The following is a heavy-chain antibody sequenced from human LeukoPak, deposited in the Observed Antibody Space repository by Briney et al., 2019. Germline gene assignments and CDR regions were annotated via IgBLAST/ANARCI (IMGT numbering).Heavy chain of an antibody. Sequence: PGGSLRLSCAASGLTFSSFWMTWARLAPGKGLEWVANIKYDEREKYYVDSVKGRFTISRDNARSSIYLQMNSLRVDDTAVYYCARDRYSDSSRVPFDYWGQGILVTVSS. CDR2: IKYDEREK. D-gene: IGHD3-22*01. V-gene: IGHV3-7*01. CDR1: GLTFSSFW. J-gene: IGHJ4*02. CDR3: ARDRYSDSSRVPFDY.